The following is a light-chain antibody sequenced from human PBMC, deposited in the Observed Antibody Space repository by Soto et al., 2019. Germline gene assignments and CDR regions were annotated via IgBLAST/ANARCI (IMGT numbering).Light chain of an antibody. CDR3: QHYNNLPLT. V-gene: IGKV3-15*01. J-gene: IGKJ4*01. CDR2: GVS. CDR1: QSVSIL. Sequence: EIAMTQSPATLSVSPGERATLSCRASQSVSILLAWYQQKPGQAPRLLIYGVSTRATGIPVRFSGSGSGTEFTLSISSLQSEDSAIYYCQHYNNLPLTFGGGTKVDIK.